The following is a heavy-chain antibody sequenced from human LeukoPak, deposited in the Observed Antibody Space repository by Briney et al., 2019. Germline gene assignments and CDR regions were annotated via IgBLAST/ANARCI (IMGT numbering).Heavy chain of an antibody. Sequence: GSLRLSCAASGFTFSNYEMNWVRQAPGKGLEWVSYISSGGRTIYYADSVKGRFTISRDNSKNTLYLQMNSLRAEDTAVYYCAKEQRTYYDILTGYFNAFDIWGQGTMVTVSS. CDR2: ISSGGRTI. D-gene: IGHD3-9*01. CDR3: AKEQRTYYDILTGYFNAFDI. V-gene: IGHV3-48*03. CDR1: GFTFSNYE. J-gene: IGHJ3*02.